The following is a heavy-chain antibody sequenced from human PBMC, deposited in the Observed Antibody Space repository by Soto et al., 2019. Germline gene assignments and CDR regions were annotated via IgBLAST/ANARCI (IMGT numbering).Heavy chain of an antibody. V-gene: IGHV3-30-3*01. CDR2: ISYDGSNK. CDR1: GFTFSSYA. Sequence: QVQLVESGGGVVQPGRSLRLSCAASGFTFSSYAMHWVRQAPGKGLEWVAVISYDGSNKYYADSVKDRFTISRDNSKNPLYLQRNSLRAEDRAVYYCARLAAADRGVSYWGQGPWSPSPQ. J-gene: IGHJ4*02. CDR3: ARLAAADRGVSY. D-gene: IGHD6-13*01.